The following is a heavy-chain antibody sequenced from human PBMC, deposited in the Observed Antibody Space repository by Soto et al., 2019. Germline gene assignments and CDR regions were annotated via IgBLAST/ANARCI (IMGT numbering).Heavy chain of an antibody. D-gene: IGHD3-3*01. J-gene: IGHJ4*02. CDR2: ISGSGDST. CDR1: VFTFNDYV. CDR3: AIANYDFWSCYAY. Sequence: GSSSRLAWAACVFTFNDYVMTWVREAPGKGLEWVSAISGSGDSTYYADSVKGRFTISRDNSKKTLYLHMNSLRAEDKAVYYCAIANYDFWSCYAYWGQGTLVTVSS. V-gene: IGHV3-23*01.